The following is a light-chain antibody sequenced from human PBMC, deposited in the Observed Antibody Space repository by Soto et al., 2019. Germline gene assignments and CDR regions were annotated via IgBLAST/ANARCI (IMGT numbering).Light chain of an antibody. Sequence: DIQMTQSPSTLSGSVGDRVTITCRASQTISSWLAWYQQKPGKAPKLLIYKASTLKRGVPSRFSGSGSGTEFTLTISSLQPDDFATYYCQHHKSYSEEFGQGT. J-gene: IGKJ1*01. CDR3: QHHKSYSEE. CDR2: KAS. V-gene: IGKV1-5*03. CDR1: QTISSW.